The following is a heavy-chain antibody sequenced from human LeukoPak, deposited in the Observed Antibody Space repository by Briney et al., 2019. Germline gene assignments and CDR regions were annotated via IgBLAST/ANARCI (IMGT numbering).Heavy chain of an antibody. CDR1: GGSFSGYY. CDR3: ARISFGGFIVAQVY. CDR2: LNPSGDT. Sequence: PSETLSLTCAVYGGSFSGYYWSWIRQPPGKGLEWIGELNPSGDTNYNPSLKSRVTITLDWSKNQFSLKLTSVTAADTAMYSCARISFGGFIVAQVYWGQGTLVIVSS. J-gene: IGHJ4*02. V-gene: IGHV4-34*01. D-gene: IGHD3-16*02.